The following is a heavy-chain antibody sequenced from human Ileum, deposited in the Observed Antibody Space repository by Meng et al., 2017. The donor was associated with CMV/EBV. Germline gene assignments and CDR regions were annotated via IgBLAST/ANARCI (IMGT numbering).Heavy chain of an antibody. CDR2: ISSGGSTI. Sequence: FSDYYMSWIRQAPGKGLEWVSYISSGGSTIYYADSVKGRFTISRDNAKNSLYLQMNSLRAEDTAVYYCARDRYYYDSSGYYYVFDYWGQGTLVTVSS. CDR1: FSDYY. D-gene: IGHD3-22*01. CDR3: ARDRYYYDSSGYYYVFDY. J-gene: IGHJ4*02. V-gene: IGHV3-11*01.